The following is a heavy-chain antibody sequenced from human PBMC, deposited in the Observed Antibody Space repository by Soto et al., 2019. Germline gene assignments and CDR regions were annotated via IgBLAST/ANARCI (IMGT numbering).Heavy chain of an antibody. Sequence: QVQLVQSGAEVKKPGASVKVSCKASGYTFTSYGISWVRQAPGQGLEWMGWISGYNGNTNYAQNLQGRVTMTTDTSTSTAYMELRSLRSDDTAVYYCASDDADTAMVTNYGMDVWGQGTTVTVSS. CDR3: ASDDADTAMVTNYGMDV. CDR2: ISGYNGNT. V-gene: IGHV1-18*01. D-gene: IGHD5-18*01. J-gene: IGHJ6*02. CDR1: GYTFTSYG.